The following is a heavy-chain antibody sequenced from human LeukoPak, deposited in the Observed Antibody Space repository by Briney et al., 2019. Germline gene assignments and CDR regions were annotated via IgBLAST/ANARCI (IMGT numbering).Heavy chain of an antibody. J-gene: IGHJ4*02. Sequence: GGSLRLSCAASGFTFSSHGMNWVRQTPGKGLEWVSYISKTSNTRDYADSVKGRFTISRDNSKNTIYLQMNSLRAEDTALYYCAKRSSTSSGYFDFWGRGTLVTVSS. CDR3: AKRSSTSSGYFDF. D-gene: IGHD3-22*01. CDR2: ISKTSNTR. V-gene: IGHV3-48*01. CDR1: GFTFSSHG.